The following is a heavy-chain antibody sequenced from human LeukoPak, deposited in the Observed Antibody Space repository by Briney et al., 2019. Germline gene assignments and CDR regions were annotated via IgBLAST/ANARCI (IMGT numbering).Heavy chain of an antibody. Sequence: SETLSLTCAVCGGSFRGYYWSWIRQPPGKGLEGIGEINHSGSTNYNPSLKSRVTISVDTSKNQFSLKLSSVTAADTAVYYCARGYGYSYGYRVKNPSPLYYFDYWGQGTLVTVSS. V-gene: IGHV4-34*01. J-gene: IGHJ4*02. CDR1: GGSFRGYY. D-gene: IGHD5-18*01. CDR3: ARGYGYSYGYRVKNPSPLYYFDY. CDR2: INHSGST.